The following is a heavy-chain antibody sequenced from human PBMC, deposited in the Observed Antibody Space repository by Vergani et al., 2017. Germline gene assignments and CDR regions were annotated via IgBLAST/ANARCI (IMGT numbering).Heavy chain of an antibody. Sequence: EVQLVESGGGLVQPGRSLRLSCAASGFTFDDYAMHWVRQAPGKGLEWVSGISWYSGSIGYAGSVKGGFTISRDNSKNTLYLQMNSPRAEDTAVYYCAKAPGSGYGDQIFGWFDPWGQGTLVTVSS. J-gene: IGHJ5*02. CDR1: GFTFDDYA. V-gene: IGHV3-9*01. CDR2: ISWYSGSI. CDR3: AKAPGSGYGDQIFGWFDP. D-gene: IGHD4-17*01.